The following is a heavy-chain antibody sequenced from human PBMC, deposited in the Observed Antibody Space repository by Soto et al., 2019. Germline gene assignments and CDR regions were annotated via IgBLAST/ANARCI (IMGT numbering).Heavy chain of an antibody. CDR2: ISYDGSNK. CDR3: AKDTGPYYDILTGYHTEIDY. J-gene: IGHJ4*02. Sequence: GGSLSLSCAASGFAFSNSWMSWVRQAPGKGLEWVAVISYDGSNKYYADSVKGRFTISRDNSKNTLYLQMNSLRAEDTAVYYCAKDTGPYYDILTGYHTEIDYWGQGTLVTVSS. D-gene: IGHD3-9*01. CDR1: GFAFSNSW. V-gene: IGHV3-30*18.